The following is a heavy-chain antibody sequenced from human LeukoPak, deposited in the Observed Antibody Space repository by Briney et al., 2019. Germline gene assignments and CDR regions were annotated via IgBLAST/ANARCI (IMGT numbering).Heavy chain of an antibody. J-gene: IGHJ2*01. D-gene: IGHD4-17*01. V-gene: IGHV1-58*02. Sequence: SVKVSCKASGFTFTSSAMQWVRQARGQRLEWIGWIVVGSGNANYAQKFQERVTITRDMSTSTAYMELSSLRSEDTAVYYCAADDGDYNDWYFDLWGRGTLVTVSS. CDR2: IVVGSGNA. CDR1: GFTFTSSA. CDR3: AADDGDYNDWYFDL.